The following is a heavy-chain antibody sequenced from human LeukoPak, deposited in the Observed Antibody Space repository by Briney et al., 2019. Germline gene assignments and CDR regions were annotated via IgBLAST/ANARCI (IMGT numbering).Heavy chain of an antibody. D-gene: IGHD3-10*01. J-gene: IGHJ3*02. V-gene: IGHV3-23*03. CDR1: GFTFGSYS. CDR2: VWPDGTTR. Sequence: LSGGSLRLSCSGSGFTFGSYSVNWVRQTPRKGLEWVAVVWPDGTTRYYADSVKDRFTISRDNSKNMVYLQMNRLRVEDTAIYYCAKGARGTYALDIWGQGTMVTVSS. CDR3: AKGARGTYALDI.